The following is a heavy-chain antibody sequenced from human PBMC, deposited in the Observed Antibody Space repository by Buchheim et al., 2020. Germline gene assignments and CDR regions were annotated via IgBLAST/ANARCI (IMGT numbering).Heavy chain of an antibody. Sequence: VQLVESGGGVVQPGRSLRLSCAASGFTFSSYGMHWVRQAPGKGLEWVAVISYDGSNKYYADSVKGRFTISRDNSKNTLYLQMNSLRAEDTAVYYCAKDQTTDDYYYYGMDVWGQGTT. D-gene: IGHD4-11*01. CDR2: ISYDGSNK. J-gene: IGHJ6*02. CDR1: GFTFSSYG. V-gene: IGHV3-30*18. CDR3: AKDQTTDDYYYYGMDV.